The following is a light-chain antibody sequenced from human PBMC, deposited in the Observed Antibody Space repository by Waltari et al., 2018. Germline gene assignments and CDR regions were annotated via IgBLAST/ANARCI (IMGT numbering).Light chain of an antibody. CDR1: TSNIGNNY. CDR2: DND. V-gene: IGLV1-51*01. CDR3: GTWDTSLSVVYV. J-gene: IGLJ1*01. Sequence: QSVLTQPPSVSAAPGQRVTISCSGITSNIGNNYVSWYQQLPGTAPKLLIYDNDRRPSGIPDRFSGSKSGTSATLGITGLQTGDEADYYCGTWDTSLSVVYVFGTGTQVTVL.